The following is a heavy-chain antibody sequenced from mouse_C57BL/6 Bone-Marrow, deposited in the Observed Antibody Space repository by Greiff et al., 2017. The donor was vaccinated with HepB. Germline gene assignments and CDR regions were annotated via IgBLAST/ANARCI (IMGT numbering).Heavy chain of an antibody. CDR2: INPSSGYT. CDR1: GYTFTSYT. V-gene: IGHV1-4*01. J-gene: IGHJ4*01. CDR3: ARSPDAMDY. Sequence: VQRVESGAELARPGASVKMSCKASGYTFTSYTMHWVKQRPGQGLEWIGYINPSSGYTKYNQKFKDKATLTADKSSSTAYMQLSSLTSEDSAVYYCARSPDAMDYWGQGTSVTVSS.